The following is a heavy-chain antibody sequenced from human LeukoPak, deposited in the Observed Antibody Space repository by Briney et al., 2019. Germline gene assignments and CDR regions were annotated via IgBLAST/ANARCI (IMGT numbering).Heavy chain of an antibody. CDR1: GGSVNSFY. D-gene: IGHD1-20*01. CDR3: ARNPIGTYNFH. V-gene: IGHV4-59*02. J-gene: IGHJ4*02. Sequence: SETLSLTCTVSGGSVNSFYWNWVRQAPGKGLEWIGYVSYSGITIYNPSLKSRVAISLDTSRNHFSLKLRSVTPADTAIYYCARNPIGTYNFHWGQGSLVTVPS. CDR2: VSYSGIT.